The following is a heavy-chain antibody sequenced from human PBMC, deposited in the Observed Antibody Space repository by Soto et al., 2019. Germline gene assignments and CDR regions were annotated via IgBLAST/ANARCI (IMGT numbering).Heavy chain of an antibody. CDR3: ARGGSSWSAEYYEH. V-gene: IGHV1-18*04. CDR1: GYTFTNYG. Sequence: QVQLVQSGAEVKKPVASVKVSCKASGYTFTNYGISWVRQAPGQGPEWMGWISGFNGNTKYARKVQGRVTLTTDTSATTAYMELRGLRSDDTAVYYCARGGSSWSAEYYEHWGQGTLVTVSS. CDR2: ISGFNGNT. D-gene: IGHD6-13*01. J-gene: IGHJ1*01.